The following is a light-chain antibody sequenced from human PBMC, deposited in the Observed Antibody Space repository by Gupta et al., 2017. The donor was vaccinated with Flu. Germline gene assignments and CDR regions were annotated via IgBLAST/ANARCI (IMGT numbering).Light chain of an antibody. Sequence: SSLSASVGDRVTITCRASQSIRSYLNWYQQKPGKAPKLLIYAASSWQSGVPSRFSGSGSGTDFTLTISSLQPEDFATYYCQQSYSTLSWTFGQGTKVEIK. CDR2: AAS. J-gene: IGKJ1*01. CDR3: QQSYSTLSWT. CDR1: QSIRSY. V-gene: IGKV1-39*01.